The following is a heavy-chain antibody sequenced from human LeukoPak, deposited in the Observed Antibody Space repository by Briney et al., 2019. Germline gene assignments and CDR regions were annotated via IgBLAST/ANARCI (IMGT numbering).Heavy chain of an antibody. D-gene: IGHD3-3*01. CDR3: ARSRIFGVVDNWFDP. V-gene: IGHV4-59*01. CDR1: GGSISGYY. J-gene: IGHJ5*02. Sequence: SETLSLTCTVPGGSISGYYWSWIRQPPGKRLEWIGYIYYSGSTNYNPSLKSRVTISVDTSKNQFSLNLSSVTAADTAVYYCARSRIFGVVDNWFDPWGQGTLVTVSS. CDR2: IYYSGST.